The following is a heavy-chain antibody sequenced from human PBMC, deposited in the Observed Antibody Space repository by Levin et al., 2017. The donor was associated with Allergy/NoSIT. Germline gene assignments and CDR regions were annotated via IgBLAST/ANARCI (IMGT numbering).Heavy chain of an antibody. CDR1: GYTFRVYG. J-gene: IGHJ3*02. CDR2: ISPNNGHT. Sequence: GGSLRLSCKASGYTFRVYGIIWVRQAPGEGLEWLGWISPNNGHTKVSHKVQGRVTMTTDASTTTAYLDIRSLTSDAQAVYYCARDLGTGWYDNAFEIWGQGTLVSVSS. CDR3: ARDLGTGWYDNAFEI. D-gene: IGHD6-19*01. V-gene: IGHV1-18*01.